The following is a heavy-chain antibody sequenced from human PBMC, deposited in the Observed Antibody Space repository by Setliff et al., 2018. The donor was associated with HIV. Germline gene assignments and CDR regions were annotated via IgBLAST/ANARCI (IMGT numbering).Heavy chain of an antibody. CDR1: GGSINRSNYY. D-gene: IGHD3-22*01. J-gene: IGHJ4*02. CDR2: ISYTGST. Sequence: SETLSLTCTVPGGSINRSNYYWGWIRQPPGKGLEWIGTISYTGSTNYNPSLKSRVTISVDTSKNQFSLKLSSATAADTAVYYCARSRLHYYDSSGYYPSYFDYWGQGTLVTVSS. CDR3: ARSRLHYYDSSGYYPSYFDY. V-gene: IGHV4-39*07.